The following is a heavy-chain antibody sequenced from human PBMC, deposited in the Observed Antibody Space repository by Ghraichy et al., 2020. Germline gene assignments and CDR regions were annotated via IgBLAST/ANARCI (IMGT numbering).Heavy chain of an antibody. CDR1: GGSISSNY. Sequence: SETLSLTCTVSGGSISSNYWSWIRQPAGKGLEWIGRVYSIGSTHYNPSLKSRVTMSVDTAKNQFSLKMNSVTAADTDVYYCARDAHYSSSWYYYGMDVWGLGTTVTVSS. V-gene: IGHV4-4*07. CDR2: VYSIGST. D-gene: IGHD6-13*01. CDR3: ARDAHYSSSWYYYGMDV. J-gene: IGHJ6*02.